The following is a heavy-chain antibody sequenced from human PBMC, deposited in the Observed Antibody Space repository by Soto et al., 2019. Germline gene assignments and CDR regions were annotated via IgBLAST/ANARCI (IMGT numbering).Heavy chain of an antibody. V-gene: IGHV6-1*01. Sequence: QVQLQQSGPGLVKHSQTLSLTCAISGDSVSSNSAAWNWIRQSPSRGLEWPGRAYYRSQWYYDSAISVKSRIIVNQDTSKNQLSLQLDSVTPEDTAVDYCTNQKGDRRTYNGMDVWGHGTTVIVSS. J-gene: IGHJ6*02. CDR2: AYYRSQWYY. CDR3: TNQKGDRRTYNGMDV. CDR1: GDSVSSNSAA. D-gene: IGHD2-21*02.